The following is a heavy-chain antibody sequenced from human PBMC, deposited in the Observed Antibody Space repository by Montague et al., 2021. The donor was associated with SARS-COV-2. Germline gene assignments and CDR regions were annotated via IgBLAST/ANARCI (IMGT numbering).Heavy chain of an antibody. CDR3: ARRRRWSFCWFFDV. Sequence: SETLSLTCTVSGGSINSHAYFCGWIRQPPGKGLEWIGTVFYTGTTYYNPSLKSRVTISVDTSKNQFSLRLSSVTAADTAVYYCARRRRWSFCWFFDVWGGGTLVTVSA. CDR1: GGSINSHAYF. CDR2: VFYTGTT. V-gene: IGHV4-39*01. D-gene: IGHD3-10*01. J-gene: IGHJ3*01.